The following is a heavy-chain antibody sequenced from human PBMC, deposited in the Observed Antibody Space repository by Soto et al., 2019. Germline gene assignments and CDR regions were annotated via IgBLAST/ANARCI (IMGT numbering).Heavy chain of an antibody. CDR2: IIPILGIA. J-gene: IGHJ4*02. Sequence: QVQLVQSGAEVKKPGSSVKVSCKASGSTFSSYTISWVRQAPGQGLEWMGRIIPILGIANYAQKFQGRVTITADKSTSTAYMELSSLRSEDTAVYYCARDYGDFYFDYWGQGTLVTVSS. CDR1: GSTFSSYT. CDR3: ARDYGDFYFDY. V-gene: IGHV1-69*08. D-gene: IGHD4-17*01.